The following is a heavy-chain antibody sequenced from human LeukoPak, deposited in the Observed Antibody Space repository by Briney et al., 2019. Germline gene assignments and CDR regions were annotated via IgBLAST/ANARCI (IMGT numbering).Heavy chain of an antibody. V-gene: IGHV4-38-2*02. CDR2: MSHSGST. CDR1: GYSISSGYY. Sequence: SETLSLTCTVSGYSISSGYYWGWIRQPPGKGLEWIGSMSHSGSTYYNPSLKTRVTISVDTSKNQFSLKLSSVTAADTAVYYCARGYYYDSSGRFDSWGQGTLVTVSS. J-gene: IGHJ4*02. D-gene: IGHD3-22*01. CDR3: ARGYYYDSSGRFDS.